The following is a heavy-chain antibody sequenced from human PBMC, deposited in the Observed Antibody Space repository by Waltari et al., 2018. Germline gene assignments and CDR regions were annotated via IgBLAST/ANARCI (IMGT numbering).Heavy chain of an antibody. CDR1: GGTFSSYA. CDR3: ARVVSVSPSSSSTSYFDY. Sequence: QVQLVQSGAEVKKPGSSVKVSCKASGGTFSSYAISWVRQAPGQGLEWMGSVIPILGIANSEQKFKGRVTITADKATSTAYMELSSLRSEDTAVYYCARVVSVSPSSSSTSYFDYWGQGTLVTVSS. V-gene: IGHV1-69*09. D-gene: IGHD2-2*01. J-gene: IGHJ4*02. CDR2: VIPILGIA.